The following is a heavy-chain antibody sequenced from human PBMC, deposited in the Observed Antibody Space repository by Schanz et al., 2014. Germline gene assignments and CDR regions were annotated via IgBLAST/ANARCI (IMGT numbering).Heavy chain of an antibody. CDR2: ISAYNGHT. CDR1: GYTFSDYG. CDR3: ARAKRFGDMDV. J-gene: IGHJ6*02. Sequence: QVQLVQSGAEVKKPGASVKVSCKTSGYTFSDYGITWVRQAPGQGLEWVGWISAYNGHTDYAQKLQGRVTLTTDISTSTAYMELRNLRSDDTAVYYCARAKRFGDMDVWGQGTTVTVSS. D-gene: IGHD3-10*01. V-gene: IGHV1-18*01.